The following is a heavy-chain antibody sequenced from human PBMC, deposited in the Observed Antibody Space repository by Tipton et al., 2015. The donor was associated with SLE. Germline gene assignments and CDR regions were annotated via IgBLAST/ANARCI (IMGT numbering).Heavy chain of an antibody. CDR1: GFTFSSYA. V-gene: IGHV3-30-3*01. CDR3: AKDLSGWELLGEFDD. Sequence: SLRLSCAASGFTFSSYAMHWVRQAPGKGLEWVAVISYDGSNKYYADSVKGRFTISRDNSKNTLYLQMNSLRAEDTAVYCCAKDLSGWELLGEFDDWGQGTLVTVSS. J-gene: IGHJ4*02. D-gene: IGHD1-26*01. CDR2: ISYDGSNK.